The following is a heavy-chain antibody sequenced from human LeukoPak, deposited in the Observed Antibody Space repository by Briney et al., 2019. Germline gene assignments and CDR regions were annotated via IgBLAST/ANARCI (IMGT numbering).Heavy chain of an antibody. CDR2: ISYDGSNK. CDR3: ARVPPDYGDYGGAFDI. J-gene: IGHJ3*02. V-gene: IGHV3-30-3*01. Sequence: GGSLRLSCAASGFTFSSYAMHWVRQAPGKGLEWVAVISYDGSNKYYADSVKGRFTISRDNSKNTLYLQMNSLRAEDTAVYYCARVPPDYGDYGGAFDIWGQGTMVTVSS. D-gene: IGHD4-17*01. CDR1: GFTFSSYA.